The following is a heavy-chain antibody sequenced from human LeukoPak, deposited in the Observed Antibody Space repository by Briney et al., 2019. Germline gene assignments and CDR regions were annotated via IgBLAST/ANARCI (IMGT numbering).Heavy chain of an antibody. CDR3: ARGGYGSGSYKSTVPSAEYFQH. CDR2: INHSGST. CDR1: GGSFSGYY. J-gene: IGHJ1*01. D-gene: IGHD1-26*01. V-gene: IGHV4-34*01. Sequence: SETPSLTCAVYGGSFSGYYWSWIRQPPGKGLEWIGEINHSGSTNYNPSLKSRVTISVDTSKNQFSLKLSSVTAADTAVYYCARGGYGSGSYKSTVPSAEYFQHWGQGTLVTVSS.